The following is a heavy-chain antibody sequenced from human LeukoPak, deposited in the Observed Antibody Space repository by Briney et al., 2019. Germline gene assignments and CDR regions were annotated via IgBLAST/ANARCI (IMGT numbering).Heavy chain of an antibody. Sequence: GGSLRLPCAASGFTFSSYWVSWVRQAPGKGLEWVANIKQDGSEKYYVDSVKGRFTISRDNAKNSLYLQMNSLRAEDTAIYYCVRAGRVATEDWGQGTLVTVSS. V-gene: IGHV3-7*01. CDR1: GFTFSSYW. D-gene: IGHD6-13*01. CDR3: VRAGRVATED. CDR2: IKQDGSEK. J-gene: IGHJ4*02.